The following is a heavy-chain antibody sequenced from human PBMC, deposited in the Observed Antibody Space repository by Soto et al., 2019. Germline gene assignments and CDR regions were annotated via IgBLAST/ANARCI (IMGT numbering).Heavy chain of an antibody. J-gene: IGHJ5*02. Sequence: QVQLQESGPGLVKSSETLSLTCTVSGASSSSYYWSWLRQPPGKGLEWIGYMNDFGRTIYNPSLKSRVTISFDTSKSQLSLKLTSVIAADTAVYYCARSFCRDAVRCNWFDPWGQGTLDTVSS. V-gene: IGHV4-59*01. CDR2: MNDFGRT. CDR1: GASSSSYY. CDR3: ARSFCRDAVRCNWFDP. D-gene: IGHD2-8*01.